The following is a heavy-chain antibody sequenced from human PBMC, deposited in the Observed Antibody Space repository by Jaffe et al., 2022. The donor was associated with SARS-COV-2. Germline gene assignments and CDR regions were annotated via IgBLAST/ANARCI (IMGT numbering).Heavy chain of an antibody. Sequence: EVQLLESGGGLVQPGGSLRLSCAASGFTFSSYAMSWVRQAPGKGLEWVSAISGSGGSTYYADSVKGRFTISRDNSKNTLYLQMNSLRAEDTAVYYCAKGWSYDSSGYYVGGFDYWGQGTLVTVSS. CDR3: AKGWSYDSSGYYVGGFDY. CDR1: GFTFSSYA. D-gene: IGHD3-22*01. J-gene: IGHJ4*02. V-gene: IGHV3-23*01. CDR2: ISGSGGST.